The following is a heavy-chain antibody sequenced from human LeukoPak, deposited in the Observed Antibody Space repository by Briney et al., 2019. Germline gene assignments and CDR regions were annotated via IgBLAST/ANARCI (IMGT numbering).Heavy chain of an antibody. CDR3: ANLEGEYQLLSNYFDY. J-gene: IGHJ4*02. CDR2: ISGSGGSK. Sequence: GGSLSLPCAASGFPFSSYGMSWVRQAPGKGLEWVSAISGSGGSKDYADSVKGRFTISRDNSKNMLYLQMNSLRAEDTAVYYCANLEGEYQLLSNYFDYWGQGTLVTVSS. V-gene: IGHV3-23*01. CDR1: GFPFSSYG. D-gene: IGHD2-2*01.